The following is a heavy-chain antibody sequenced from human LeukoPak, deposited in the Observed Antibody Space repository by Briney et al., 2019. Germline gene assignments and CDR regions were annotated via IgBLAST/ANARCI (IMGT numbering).Heavy chain of an antibody. V-gene: IGHV4-39*01. CDR2: IFYSGST. CDR1: GGSISGSNFY. CDR3: AHTARMYSSAFS. D-gene: IGHD6-6*01. J-gene: IGHJ4*02. Sequence: SETLSLTCTVPGGSISGSNFYWGWVRQPPGKGLEWIGNIFYSGSTYYNPSLKSRVTISVDTSKNQFSLRLNSVTAADTAVYYCAHTARMYSSAFSWGQGTLVTVSS.